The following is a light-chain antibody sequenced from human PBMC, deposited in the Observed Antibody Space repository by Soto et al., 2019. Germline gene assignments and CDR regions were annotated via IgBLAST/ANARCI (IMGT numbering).Light chain of an antibody. V-gene: IGLV2-14*01. J-gene: IGLJ3*02. CDR1: SSDVGNYNY. Sequence: QSALTQPASVSGSPGQSITISCTGTSSDVGNYNYVSWFQQHPGKAPKLIIFEVSYRPSGISNRFSGSKSGNTASLTISGLQAEDEAVYYCSSYTSSNTVFGGGTKLTVL. CDR3: SSYTSSNTV. CDR2: EVS.